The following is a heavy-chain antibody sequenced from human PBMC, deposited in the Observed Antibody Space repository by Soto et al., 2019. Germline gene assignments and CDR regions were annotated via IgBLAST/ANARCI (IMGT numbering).Heavy chain of an antibody. CDR1: GFTFSSYS. J-gene: IGHJ6*02. CDR3: ARDIYYYYYGMDV. CDR2: ISSSSSYI. Sequence: GGSLRLSCAASGFTFSSYSMHWVRQTPGKGLEWVSSISSSSSYIYYADSVKGRFTISRDNAKNSLYLQMNSLRAEDTAVYYCARDIYYYYYGMDVWGQGTTVTVSS. V-gene: IGHV3-21*01.